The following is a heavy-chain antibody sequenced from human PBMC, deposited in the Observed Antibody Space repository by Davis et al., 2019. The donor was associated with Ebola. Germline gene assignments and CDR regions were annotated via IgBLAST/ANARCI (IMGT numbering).Heavy chain of an antibody. D-gene: IGHD3-22*01. Sequence: GESLKISCVASGFTFSSYSMNWVRQAPGKGLEWVASISSSSYYIYYADSLKGRFTISRDDAKNSLSLQINSLRDEDTAVYHCARGGYYDSSGYSHDPFDIWGQGTMVTVSS. J-gene: IGHJ3*02. CDR1: GFTFSSYS. CDR2: ISSSSYYI. V-gene: IGHV3-21*01. CDR3: ARGGYYDSSGYSHDPFDI.